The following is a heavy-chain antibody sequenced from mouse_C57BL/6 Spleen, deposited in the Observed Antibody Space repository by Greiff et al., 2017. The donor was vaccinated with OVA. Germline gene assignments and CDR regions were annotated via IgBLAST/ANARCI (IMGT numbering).Heavy chain of an antibody. D-gene: IGHD1-1*01. CDR1: GFTFSSYA. V-gene: IGHV5-9-1*02. CDR3: TREGDYYGSFYAMDY. Sequence: EVKLVESGEGLVKPGGSLKLSCAASGFTFSSYAMSWVRQTPEKRLEWVAYISRGGDYIYYADTVKGRFTISRDNARNTLYLQMSSLKSEDTAMYYCTREGDYYGSFYAMDYWGKGTSVTVSS. CDR2: ISRGGDYI. J-gene: IGHJ4*01.